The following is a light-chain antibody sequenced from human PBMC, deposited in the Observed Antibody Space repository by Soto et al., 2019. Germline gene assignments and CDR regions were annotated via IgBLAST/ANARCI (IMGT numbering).Light chain of an antibody. CDR2: STS. CDR3: QQAYWCPYT. V-gene: IGKV1-12*01. Sequence: IQMTQSPSSVSASVGDRVTITCRSSQDIGTWLAWFQQKPGKAPQLLISSTSSLQSGVPSRFSGSGSGTVFTLTISVLHPEDFASYCYQQAYWCPYTFGGGTKVDIK. J-gene: IGKJ4*01. CDR1: QDIGTW.